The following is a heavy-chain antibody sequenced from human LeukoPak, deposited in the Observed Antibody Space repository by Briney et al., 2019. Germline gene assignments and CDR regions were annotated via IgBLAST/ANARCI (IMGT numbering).Heavy chain of an antibody. Sequence: GASVKVSCKASGGTFSSYAISWVRQAPGQGLEWMGRIIPILGIANYAQKFQGRVTITADKSTSTAYVELSSLRSEDTAVYYCAREVDGDYPGWYFDLWGRGTLVTVSS. V-gene: IGHV1-69*04. CDR3: AREVDGDYPGWYFDL. CDR1: GGTFSSYA. CDR2: IIPILGIA. J-gene: IGHJ2*01. D-gene: IGHD4-17*01.